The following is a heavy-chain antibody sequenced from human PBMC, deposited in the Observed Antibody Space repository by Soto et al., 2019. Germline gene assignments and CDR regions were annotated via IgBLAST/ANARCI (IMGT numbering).Heavy chain of an antibody. J-gene: IGHJ4*02. D-gene: IGHD4-17*01. CDR3: ARGRYGDY. CDR2: ISARNGNT. Sequence: QAHLVQSGPEVKKPGASVKVSCKGSGYIFTSYGIAWVRQAPGQGLEWMGWISARNGNTEYAQKFQGRVTVTRDTSTSTAYLELRSLRSDDTALYYCARGRYGDYWGQGARVTVSS. CDR1: GYIFTSYG. V-gene: IGHV1-18*01.